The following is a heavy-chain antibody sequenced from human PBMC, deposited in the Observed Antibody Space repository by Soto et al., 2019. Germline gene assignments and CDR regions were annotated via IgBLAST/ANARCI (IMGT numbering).Heavy chain of an antibody. CDR1: GFTFSSYA. J-gene: IGHJ4*02. Sequence: EVQLLESGGDLVQPGGSLRLSCAASGFTFSSYAMSWVRQAPGKGLEWVSGISGSGGTTYYADSVKGRFTISRDNSKNTLYLQMNSLRADDTAVYYCAKALKPARPYSFDYWGQGTLVTVSS. V-gene: IGHV3-23*01. CDR2: ISGSGGTT. D-gene: IGHD6-6*01. CDR3: AKALKPARPYSFDY.